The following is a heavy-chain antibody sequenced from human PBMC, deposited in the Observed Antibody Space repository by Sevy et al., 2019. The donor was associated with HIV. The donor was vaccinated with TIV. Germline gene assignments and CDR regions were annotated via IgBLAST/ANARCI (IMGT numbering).Heavy chain of an antibody. CDR2: IIPIFGTT. Sequence: ASVKVSCKASGGTFSSYAIHWVRQAPGQGLEWMGGIIPIFGTTNYAQKFQGRVTITADESTSTSNMELSSLRSEDTAVYYCARGVTRIRGGGYYFDYWGQGTLVTVSS. J-gene: IGHJ4*02. CDR3: ARGVTRIRGGGYYFDY. CDR1: GGTFSSYA. D-gene: IGHD3-22*01. V-gene: IGHV1-69*13.